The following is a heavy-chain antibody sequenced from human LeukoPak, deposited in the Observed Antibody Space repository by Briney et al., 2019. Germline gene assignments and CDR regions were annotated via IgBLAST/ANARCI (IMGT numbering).Heavy chain of an antibody. CDR1: GGSISSYY. Sequence: PSETLSLTCTVSGGSISSYYWSWIRQPPGKGLEWIGYIYTSGSTNYNPSLKSRVTISVATSKTQFSLKLSSVTAADTAVYYCAREYCTTTCYFDYWGQGMLVTVSS. J-gene: IGHJ4*02. V-gene: IGHV4-59*01. CDR3: AREYCTTTCYFDY. D-gene: IGHD2-8*01. CDR2: IYTSGST.